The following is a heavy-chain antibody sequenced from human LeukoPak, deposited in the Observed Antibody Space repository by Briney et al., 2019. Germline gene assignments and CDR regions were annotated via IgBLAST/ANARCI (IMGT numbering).Heavy chain of an antibody. Sequence: ASVKVSCKASGYTFTGYYMHWVRQAPGQGLEWMGRINPNSGGTNYAQKFQGRVTVTRDTSISTAYMELRSLRSDDTAVYYCARDSTLIDYWGQGTLVTVSS. J-gene: IGHJ4*02. CDR3: ARDSTLIDY. CDR1: GYTFTGYY. V-gene: IGHV1-2*02. CDR2: INPNSGGT.